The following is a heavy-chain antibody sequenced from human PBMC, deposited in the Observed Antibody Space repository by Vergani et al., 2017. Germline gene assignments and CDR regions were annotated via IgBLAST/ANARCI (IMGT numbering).Heavy chain of an antibody. CDR2: INPDGRST. V-gene: IGHV3-74*01. D-gene: IGHD6-19*01. J-gene: IGHJ4*02. CDR3: VRVLRYWSSGPLDY. Sequence: EVQLVESGGGLVQPGGSLRLSCAASGFTFNSYWMHWVRQAQGKGLVWVSRINPDGRSTSYADSVKGRFTISRDNAKNTLFLQMNSLRDEDTAVYYCVRVLRYWSSGPLDYWGQGTLVTVSS. CDR1: GFTFNSYW.